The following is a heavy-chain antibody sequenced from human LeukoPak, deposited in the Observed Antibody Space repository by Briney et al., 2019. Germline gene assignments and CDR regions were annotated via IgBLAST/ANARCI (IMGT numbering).Heavy chain of an antibody. CDR1: GFTFSSYS. D-gene: IGHD3-3*01. Sequence: PGGSLRLSCAASGFTFSSYSMNWVRQAPGKGLEWVSAISGSGGSTYYADSVKGRFTISRDNSKNTLYLQMNSLRAEDTAVYYCAKLMGYDFWSGYRFDYWGQGTLVTVSS. J-gene: IGHJ4*02. CDR2: ISGSGGST. CDR3: AKLMGYDFWSGYRFDY. V-gene: IGHV3-23*01.